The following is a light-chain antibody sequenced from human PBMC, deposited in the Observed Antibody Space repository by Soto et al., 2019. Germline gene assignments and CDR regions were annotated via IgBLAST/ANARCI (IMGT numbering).Light chain of an antibody. CDR3: QSYDRSLSDHV. CDR2: GNS. V-gene: IGLV1-40*01. J-gene: IGLJ1*01. Sequence: QSALTQPPSVSGAPGQRGTISCTGSSSNIGAGYDVHWYRQLPGTAPKLLIYGNSNRPSGVPDRFSGSKSGTSASLAITGLQAEDEADYYCQSYDRSLSDHVFGTGTKVTVL. CDR1: SSNIGAGYD.